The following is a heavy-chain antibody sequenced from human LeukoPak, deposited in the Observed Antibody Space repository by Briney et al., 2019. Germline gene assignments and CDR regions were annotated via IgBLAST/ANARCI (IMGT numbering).Heavy chain of an antibody. D-gene: IGHD5-18*01. CDR2: INPNSGGT. CDR3: ARDPGTAMVIIAYAGDAADY. J-gene: IGHJ4*02. V-gene: IGHV1-2*02. CDR1: GYTFTGYY. Sequence: RASVKVSCKASGYTFTGYYMHWVRQAPGQGLEWMGWINPNSGGTNYAQKFQGRVTMTRDTSISTAYMELSRLRSDDTAVYYCARDPGTAMVIIAYAGDAADYWGQGTLVTVSS.